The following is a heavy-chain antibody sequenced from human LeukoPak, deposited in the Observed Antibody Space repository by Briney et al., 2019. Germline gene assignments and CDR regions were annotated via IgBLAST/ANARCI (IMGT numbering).Heavy chain of an antibody. D-gene: IGHD3-10*01. J-gene: IGHJ4*02. CDR3: ARENYGSGSYYVRDFDY. CDR1: GYTFTGYY. CDR2: ISAYNGNT. Sequence: LRASVKVSCKASGYTFTGYYMHWVRQAPGQGLEWMGWISAYNGNTNYAQKLQGRVTMTTDTSTSTAYMELRSLRSDDTAVYYCARENYGSGSYYVRDFDYWGQGTLVTVSS. V-gene: IGHV1-18*04.